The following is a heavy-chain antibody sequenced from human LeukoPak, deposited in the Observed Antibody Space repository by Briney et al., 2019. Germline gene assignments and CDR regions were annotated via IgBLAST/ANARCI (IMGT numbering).Heavy chain of an antibody. V-gene: IGHV3-74*01. D-gene: IGHD3-22*01. CDR3: ATGNYYDSRGYYTFGH. J-gene: IGHJ1*01. CDR2: INGDGSTT. Sequence: PGGSLRLSCAASGFTFSRYWMHWVCQAPGKGLVWVSRINGDGSTTSYADSVKGGFTISRDNAKNTLYLQMNSPRAEDTAVYYCATGNYYDSRGYYTFGHWGQGTLVTVSS. CDR1: GFTFSRYW.